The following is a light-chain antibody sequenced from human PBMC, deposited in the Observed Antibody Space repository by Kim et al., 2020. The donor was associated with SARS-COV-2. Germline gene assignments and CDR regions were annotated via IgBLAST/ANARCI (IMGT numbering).Light chain of an antibody. CDR3: QQHGSSPLT. CDR2: AAS. Sequence: SPGERVTLSFRASQTVNSNYLAWYQQQPGGAPSLLIFAASSRATGIPDRFSGSGSGTDFTLTISRLEPEDFAVYYCQQHGSSPLTFGGGTKVDIK. V-gene: IGKV3-20*01. J-gene: IGKJ4*01. CDR1: QTVNSNY.